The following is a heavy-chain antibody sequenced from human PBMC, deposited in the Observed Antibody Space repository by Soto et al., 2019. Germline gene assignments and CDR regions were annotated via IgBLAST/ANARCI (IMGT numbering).Heavy chain of an antibody. CDR3: ARTSAAGKYYYGMDV. CDR1: GYSFTTYW. D-gene: IGHD6-13*01. Sequence: PGESLKISCKGSGYSFTTYWIGWVRQMPGKGLEWMGIIYPGDSDTKYSPSLQGQVTISADKSISTAYLQWSSLKASDTAMYYCARTSAAGKYYYGMDVWDQGTTVTVSS. J-gene: IGHJ6*02. CDR2: IYPGDSDT. V-gene: IGHV5-51*01.